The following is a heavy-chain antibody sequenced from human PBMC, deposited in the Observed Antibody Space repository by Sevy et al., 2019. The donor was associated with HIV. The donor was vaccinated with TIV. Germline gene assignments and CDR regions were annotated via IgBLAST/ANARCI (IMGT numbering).Heavy chain of an antibody. Sequence: GGSLRLSCEASGFTLSAFGMQWVRHAPGKGLEWLSVMWGDGRKKYYIDSVKGRFTVSRDTSKNTLYLQMNSLRVEDTAVYYCARDLGPFVGCDLWGQGTMVTVSS. V-gene: IGHV3-33*01. D-gene: IGHD3-16*01. CDR3: ARDLGPFVGCDL. CDR2: MWGDGRKK. J-gene: IGHJ3*01. CDR1: GFTLSAFG.